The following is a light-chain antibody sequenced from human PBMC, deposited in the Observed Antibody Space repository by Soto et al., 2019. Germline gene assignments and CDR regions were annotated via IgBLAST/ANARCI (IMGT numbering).Light chain of an antibody. J-gene: IGKJ1*01. Sequence: EIVMTQSPATLSVSPGERATISCRASQSVSSNLAWYQQTPGQAPRLLIYGASTRATGIPVRFSGSGSGTEFTLTISSLQSEDFAVYYCQQYNNWPRTFGQGTKVDIK. CDR3: QQYNNWPRT. V-gene: IGKV3-15*01. CDR2: GAS. CDR1: QSVSSN.